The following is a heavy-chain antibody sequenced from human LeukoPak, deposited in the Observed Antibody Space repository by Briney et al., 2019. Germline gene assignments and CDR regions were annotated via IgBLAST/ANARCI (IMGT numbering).Heavy chain of an antibody. CDR1: GYTFTSYD. D-gene: IGHD2-2*01. Sequence: GASVKVSCKASGYTFTSYDINWVRQATGQGLEWMGWMNPNSGNTGYAQKFQGRVTITRNTSISTAYMELSSLRSEDTAVYYCARVVPAAIHEYNWFDPWGQGTLVTVSS. J-gene: IGHJ5*02. CDR3: ARVVPAAIHEYNWFDP. V-gene: IGHV1-8*03. CDR2: MNPNSGNT.